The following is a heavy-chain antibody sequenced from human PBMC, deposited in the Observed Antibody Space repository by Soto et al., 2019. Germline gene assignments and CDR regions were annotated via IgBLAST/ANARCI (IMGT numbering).Heavy chain of an antibody. CDR2: ISGYNGKT. J-gene: IGHJ4*02. CDR1: GYTFTSFG. CDR3: ARDKMIDDYGLGTYDY. V-gene: IGHV1-18*04. Sequence: AVKVCCNTSGYTFTSFGVSGVRQALGQGLEWMGWISGYNGKTKYAQTLQGRVTMTTDTSTSTVYLELRGLRPADTAVYFCARDKMIDDYGLGTYDYWGQGTTVTSPQ. D-gene: IGHD3-10*01.